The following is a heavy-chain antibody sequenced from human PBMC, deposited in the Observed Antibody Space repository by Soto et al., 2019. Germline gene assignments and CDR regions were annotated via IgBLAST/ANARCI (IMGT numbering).Heavy chain of an antibody. CDR3: AKGGSGDDAFDI. CDR1: GFTFDDYT. V-gene: IGHV3-43*01. CDR2: ISWDGGST. D-gene: IGHD3-10*01. Sequence: GGSLRLSCAASGFTFDDYTMHWVRQAPGKGLEWVSLISWDGGSTYYADSVKGRFTISRDNSKNSLYLQMNSLRTEDTAWYYCAKGGSGDDAFDIWGQGTMVTVSS. J-gene: IGHJ3*02.